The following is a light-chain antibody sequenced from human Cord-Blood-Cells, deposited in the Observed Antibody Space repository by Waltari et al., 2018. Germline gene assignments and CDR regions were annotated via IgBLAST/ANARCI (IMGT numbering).Light chain of an antibody. CDR3: CSYAGSYTSYV. Sequence: QSALTQPRSVSGSPGQSVTISCTGTSSDVGGYNYVSWYQQHPGKAPKLMSYDVSKRPDGAPDLFSGSKSVNTASLTISGLQAEDGAEYYCCSYAGSYTSYVCGTGTKVTVL. CDR1: SSDVGGYNY. CDR2: DVS. J-gene: IGLJ1*01. V-gene: IGLV2-11*01.